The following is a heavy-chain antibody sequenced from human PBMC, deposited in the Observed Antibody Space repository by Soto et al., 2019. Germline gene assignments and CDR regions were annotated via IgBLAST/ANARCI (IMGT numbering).Heavy chain of an antibody. V-gene: IGHV1-2*02. Sequence: VKVSCKASGYTFTGYYMHWVRQAPGQGLEWMGWINPNSGGTNYAQKFQGRVTMTRDTSISTAYMELSRLRSDDTAVYYCARDNYDFWSGYRQNYGMDVWGQGTTVTVSS. CDR2: INPNSGGT. J-gene: IGHJ6*02. D-gene: IGHD3-3*01. CDR1: GYTFTGYY. CDR3: ARDNYDFWSGYRQNYGMDV.